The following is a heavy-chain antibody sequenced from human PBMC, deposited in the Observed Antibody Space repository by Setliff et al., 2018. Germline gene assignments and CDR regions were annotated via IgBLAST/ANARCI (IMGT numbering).Heavy chain of an antibody. CDR2: IYYSGST. D-gene: IGHD6-6*01. J-gene: IGHJ4*02. CDR3: ARETIAARGDFDY. CDR1: GGSISSSYYY. V-gene: IGHV4-39*07. Sequence: PSETLSLTCTVSGGSISSSYYYWGWIRQPPGKGLEWIGSIYYSGSTYYNPSLKSRVTISVDTSKKRFSLKLSSVTAADTAVYYCARETIAARGDFDYWGQGTLVTVSS.